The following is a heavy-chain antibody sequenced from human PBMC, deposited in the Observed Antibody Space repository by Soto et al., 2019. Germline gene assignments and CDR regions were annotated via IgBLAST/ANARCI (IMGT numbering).Heavy chain of an antibody. Sequence: PGGSLRLSCAASGFTVSSNYMSWVRQAPGKGLEWVSVIYSGGSTYYADSVKGRFTISRDNSKNTLYLQMNSLRVEDTAVYYCARGYSSGWRYFDLWGRGTLVTVSS. CDR3: ARGYSSGWRYFDL. V-gene: IGHV3-53*01. J-gene: IGHJ2*01. D-gene: IGHD6-19*01. CDR2: IYSGGST. CDR1: GFTVSSNY.